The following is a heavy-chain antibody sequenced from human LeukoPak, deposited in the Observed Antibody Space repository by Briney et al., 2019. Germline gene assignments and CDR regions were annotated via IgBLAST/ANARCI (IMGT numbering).Heavy chain of an antibody. J-gene: IGHJ4*02. V-gene: IGHV3-53*01. Sequence: GGSLRLSCAASGLTVSNNYMSWVRQPPGKGLEWVSVVYSGGSTYYADSVKGRFTISRDNSRNTLYLQMNSLRAEDTAVYYCARTDSSGWGGFDYWGQGTLVTVSS. CDR2: VYSGGST. CDR1: GLTVSNNY. CDR3: ARTDSSGWGGFDY. D-gene: IGHD6-19*01.